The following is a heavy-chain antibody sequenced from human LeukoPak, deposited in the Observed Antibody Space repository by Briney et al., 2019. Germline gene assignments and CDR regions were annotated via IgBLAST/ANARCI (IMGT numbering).Heavy chain of an antibody. CDR2: INTNTGNP. CDR1: GYTFTSYA. D-gene: IGHD6-13*01. Sequence: ASVKVSCKASGYTFTSYAMNWVRQAPGQGLEWMRWINTNTGNPTYAQGFTGRFVFSLDNSVSTAYLQISSLKAEDTAVYYCARAEEYSSSWSRVNFDYWGQGTLVTVSS. J-gene: IGHJ4*02. V-gene: IGHV7-4-1*02. CDR3: ARAEEYSSSWSRVNFDY.